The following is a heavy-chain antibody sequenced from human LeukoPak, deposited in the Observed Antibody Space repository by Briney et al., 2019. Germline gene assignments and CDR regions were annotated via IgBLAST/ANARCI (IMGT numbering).Heavy chain of an antibody. Sequence: PGGSLRLSCAASGFTFSSYSMNWVRQAPGKGLEWVSVIYSGGSTYYADSVKGRFTISRDNSKNTLYLQMNSLRAEDTAVYYCARDRDFDYWGQGTLVTVSS. V-gene: IGHV3-53*01. CDR3: ARDRDFDY. CDR1: GFTFSSYS. CDR2: IYSGGST. J-gene: IGHJ4*02.